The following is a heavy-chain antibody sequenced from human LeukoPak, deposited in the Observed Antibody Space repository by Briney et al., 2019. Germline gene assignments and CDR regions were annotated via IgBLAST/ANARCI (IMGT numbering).Heavy chain of an antibody. V-gene: IGHV5-51*01. D-gene: IGHD4-23*01. Sequence: PGGSLKISCAASGFTFTSYWISWVRQVPGKGLEWMANINHDESDTRYSPSFQGQVTISADNSISTAYLQWSSLKASDTAMYYCARRSATVVTPEERDAFDIWGQGTMVTVSS. CDR1: GFTFTSYW. CDR2: INHDESDT. J-gene: IGHJ3*02. CDR3: ARRSATVVTPEERDAFDI.